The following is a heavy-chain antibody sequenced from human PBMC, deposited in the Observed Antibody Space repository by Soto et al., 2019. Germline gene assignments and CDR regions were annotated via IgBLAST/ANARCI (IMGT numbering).Heavy chain of an antibody. CDR3: ERAIVGPTTTGWLDP. D-gene: IGHD1-26*01. V-gene: IGHV1-69*01. J-gene: IGHJ5*02. CDR1: GGTFSRYA. Sequence: QVQLVQSGAEVQKPGSSVKGSCKASGGTFSRYAISWVRQAPGQGLEWMGGIIPIFGTANYAQKFQGRVTIPADESTITAYMELRSLRFADTAVYYCERAIVGPTTTGWLDPWGQGTLVTVSS. CDR2: IIPIFGTA.